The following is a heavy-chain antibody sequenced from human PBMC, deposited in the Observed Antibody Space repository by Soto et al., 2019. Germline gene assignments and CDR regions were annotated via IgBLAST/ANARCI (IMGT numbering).Heavy chain of an antibody. J-gene: IGHJ4*02. CDR3: ARDGSSYSYGYPMELKY. CDR1: GFTFSSYS. D-gene: IGHD5-18*01. CDR2: ISSSSSYI. Sequence: PGGSLRLSCAASGFTFSSYSMNWVRQAPGKGLEWVSSISSSSSYIYYADSVKGRFTISRDNAKNSLYLQMNSLRAEDTAVYYCARDGSSYSYGYPMELKYWGQGALVTVSS. V-gene: IGHV3-21*01.